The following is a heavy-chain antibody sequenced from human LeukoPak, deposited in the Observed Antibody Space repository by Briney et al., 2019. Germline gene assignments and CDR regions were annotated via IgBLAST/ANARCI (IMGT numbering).Heavy chain of an antibody. V-gene: IGHV3-7*03. D-gene: IGHD1-26*01. CDR3: TRGLGAPDY. Sequence: GGSLRLSCAASGFTFSTYWMSWVRQAPGKGLEWVANIKQDGSEKYYVDSVKGRFTISRDNAKNSLYLQMSSLRAEDTAVYYCTRGLGAPDYWGQGTLVTVSS. CDR1: GFTFSTYW. CDR2: IKQDGSEK. J-gene: IGHJ4*02.